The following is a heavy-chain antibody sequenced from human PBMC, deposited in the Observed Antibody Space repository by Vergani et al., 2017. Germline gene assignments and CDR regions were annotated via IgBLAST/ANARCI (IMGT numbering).Heavy chain of an antibody. CDR2: IYPADSDT. J-gene: IGHJ4*02. V-gene: IGHV5-51*01. CDR1: EYSFGKYW. CDR3: ARHTTYTDS. D-gene: IGHD1-1*01. Sequence: EVELVQSGPEMRKPGESLKISCKGSEYSFGKYWIVWVRQMPGKGLEWMGIIYPADSDTRYSPSFQGQVTISADKSISPAFLQWDSLKASDTALYYCARHTTYTDSWGQGTLVTVSS.